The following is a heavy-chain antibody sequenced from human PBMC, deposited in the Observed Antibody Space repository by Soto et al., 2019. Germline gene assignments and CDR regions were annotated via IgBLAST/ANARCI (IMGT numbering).Heavy chain of an antibody. V-gene: IGHV2-70*11. CDR1: GFSLSTSGMC. J-gene: IGHJ3*02. CDR3: ARTYYDFWSAHPNAFDI. CDR2: IDWDDDK. D-gene: IGHD3-3*01. Sequence: SGPTVVNRTQTLTLTCTFSGFSLSTSGMCVSWIRQPPGKALEWLARIDWDDDKYYSTSLKTRLTISKDTSKNQVVLTMTNMDPVDTATYYCARTYYDFWSAHPNAFDIWGQGTMVTVSS.